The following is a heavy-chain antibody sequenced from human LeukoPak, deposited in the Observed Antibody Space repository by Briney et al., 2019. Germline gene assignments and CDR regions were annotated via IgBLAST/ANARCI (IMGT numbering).Heavy chain of an antibody. V-gene: IGHV1-18*01. CDR2: ISAYNGNT. D-gene: IGHD1-26*01. Sequence: ASVKVSCKASGYTFTSYGISWVRQAPGQGLEWMGWISAYNGNTNYAQKLQGRVTMTTDTSTSTAYMELRSLRSDDTAAYYCARGVYCGSYGYYYGMDVWGQGTTVTVSS. CDR3: ARGVYCGSYGYYYGMDV. CDR1: GYTFTSYG. J-gene: IGHJ6*02.